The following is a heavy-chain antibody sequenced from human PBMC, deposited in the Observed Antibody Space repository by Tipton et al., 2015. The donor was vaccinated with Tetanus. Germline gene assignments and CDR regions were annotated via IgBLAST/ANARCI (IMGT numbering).Heavy chain of an antibody. CDR1: GYTFTGYY. J-gene: IGHJ6*02. CDR3: ARDRGDYIYYGMDV. CDR2: IDPNSGGT. Sequence: QLVQSGAEMKKPGASVKVSCKASGYTFTGYYMYWVRQAPGQGLEWMGWIDPNSGGTVYAQKGQGRVTMTRDTSISTAYMELSSLRSDDTAVYYCARDRGDYIYYGMDVWGPGTTVTVS. V-gene: IGHV1-2*02. D-gene: IGHD3-22*01.